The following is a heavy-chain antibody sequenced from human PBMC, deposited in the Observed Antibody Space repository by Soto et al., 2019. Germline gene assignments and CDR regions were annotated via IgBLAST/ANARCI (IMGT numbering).Heavy chain of an antibody. J-gene: IGHJ3*02. Sequence: GWSLRLSCAASVFTFDDYAMHWVRQAPGKGLEWVSLISWDGGSTYYADSVKGRFTISRDNSKNSLYLQMNSLRAEDTALYYCAKGQEELGGAFDIWGQGTMVTVSS. V-gene: IGHV3-43D*04. CDR2: ISWDGGST. CDR3: AKGQEELGGAFDI. D-gene: IGHD1-26*01. CDR1: VFTFDDYA.